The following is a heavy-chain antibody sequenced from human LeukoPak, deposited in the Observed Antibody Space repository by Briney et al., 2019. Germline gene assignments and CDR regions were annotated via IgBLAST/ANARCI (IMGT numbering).Heavy chain of an antibody. Sequence: GGSLRLSCVASGFNFSSYYTSWGRQAPGKGLEWVADISHDGTKEYNVDSVKGRFTISKDNANNSLLRRSNSLRAEDTSDYYCARDGLGSFSLDYWGQGTVVTVSS. CDR2: ISHDGTKE. CDR3: ARDGLGSFSLDY. D-gene: IGHD3-10*01. CDR1: GFNFSSYY. V-gene: IGHV3-7*04. J-gene: IGHJ4*02.